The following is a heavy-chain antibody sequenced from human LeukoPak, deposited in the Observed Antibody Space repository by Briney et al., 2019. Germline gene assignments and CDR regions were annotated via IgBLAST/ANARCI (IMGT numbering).Heavy chain of an antibody. D-gene: IGHD6-19*01. CDR2: IKQDGSEK. CDR3: ASTPLGLSSGWLGYYYYYGMDV. Sequence: GGSLRLSCAASGFTFSSYWMSWVRQAPGKGLEWVANIKQDGSEKYYADSVKGRFTISRDNAKNSLYLQMNSLRAEDTAVYYCASTPLGLSSGWLGYYYYYGMDVWGQGTTVTVSS. J-gene: IGHJ6*02. V-gene: IGHV3-7*01. CDR1: GFTFSSYW.